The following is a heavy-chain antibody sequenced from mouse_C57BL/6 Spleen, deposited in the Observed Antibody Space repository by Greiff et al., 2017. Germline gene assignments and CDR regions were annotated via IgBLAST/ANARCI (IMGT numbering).Heavy chain of an antibody. CDR1: GYTFTSYW. CDR3: ALYGDYLYDFDC. Sequence: QVHVKQPGAELVKPGASVTMSCKASGYTFTSYWITWVKQRPGQGLEWIGDIYPGSGSTNYNEKFTSKATLTVDTSSSTAYMQLSSLTSEDTAIYYCALYGDYLYDFDCWGQGTTLTVSS. CDR2: IYPGSGST. V-gene: IGHV1-55*01. D-gene: IGHD2-13*01. J-gene: IGHJ2*01.